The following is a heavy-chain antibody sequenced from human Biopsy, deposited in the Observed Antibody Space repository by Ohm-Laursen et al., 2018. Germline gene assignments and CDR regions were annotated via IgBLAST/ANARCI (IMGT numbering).Heavy chain of an antibody. CDR1: GYIFTAFY. V-gene: IGHV1-2*02. Sequence: ASVKVSCKPSGYIFTAFYVHWLRQAPGQGLEWMGWINPKSGDTDYPQNFQGRVSMTRDTSISTAYMDLSRLRSDDTAVYYCARGRRHCSGTCSRWYFDLWGRGTLVTVSS. CDR2: INPKSGDT. CDR3: ARGRRHCSGTCSRWYFDL. D-gene: IGHD2-2*01. J-gene: IGHJ2*01.